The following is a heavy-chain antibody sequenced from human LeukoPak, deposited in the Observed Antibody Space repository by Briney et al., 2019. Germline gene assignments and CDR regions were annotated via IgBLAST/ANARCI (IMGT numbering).Heavy chain of an antibody. CDR1: GEPFSGYY. CDR2: INRHGNT. Sequence: SETLSLTCAVSGEPFSGYYWGWIRQPPGKGLELIGEINRHGNTDYNPSLKSRVTISVDTSKNQFSLKLSSVTAADTAVYYCARDVTHWGQGTLVTVSS. V-gene: IGHV4-34*01. CDR3: ARDVTH. J-gene: IGHJ4*02.